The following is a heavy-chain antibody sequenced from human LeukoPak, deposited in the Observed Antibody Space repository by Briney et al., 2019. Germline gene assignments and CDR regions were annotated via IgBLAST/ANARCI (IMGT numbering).Heavy chain of an antibody. CDR1: GFTFSIYA. V-gene: IGHV3-23*01. D-gene: IGHD2-21*01. J-gene: IGHJ4*02. CDR2: ITSSNAPT. CDR3: AKFCGGSCDYFDY. Sequence: PGGSLRLSCAASGFTFSIYAMTWVRQAPGKGLERVSTITSSNAPTNYADSVKGRFTISRDNSKNTLYLQMNSLRAEDTAISYCAKFCGGSCDYFDYWGQGTLVTVSS.